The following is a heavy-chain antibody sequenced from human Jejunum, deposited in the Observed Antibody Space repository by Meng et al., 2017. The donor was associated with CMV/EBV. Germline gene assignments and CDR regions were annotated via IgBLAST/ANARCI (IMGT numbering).Heavy chain of an antibody. V-gene: IGHV1-18*01. CDR3: TRDLCSGGTCYTGFDY. J-gene: IGHJ4*02. CDR2: INAHSGDR. Sequence: YTFSNFCFSWVRQAPGQGLEWMGWINAHSGDRNYAQNLQGRVTLTTDTSTSTAYMELGSLRSDDTAVYYCTRDLCSGGTCYTGFDYWGQGTLVTVSS. D-gene: IGHD2-15*01. CDR1: YTFSNFC.